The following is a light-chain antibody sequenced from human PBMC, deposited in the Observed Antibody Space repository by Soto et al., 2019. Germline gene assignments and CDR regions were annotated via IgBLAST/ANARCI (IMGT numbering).Light chain of an antibody. V-gene: IGKV3-20*01. CDR2: GAS. Sequence: EIVLTQSPGTLSLSPGERATLSCRASQSVSSGYLAWYQQKPGQAPSLLIYGASSRATGIPDRFSGSGSGTDFTLTISRLEPEDFELYFCQQYSTSPRTFGQGTKVEIK. J-gene: IGKJ1*01. CDR1: QSVSSGY. CDR3: QQYSTSPRT.